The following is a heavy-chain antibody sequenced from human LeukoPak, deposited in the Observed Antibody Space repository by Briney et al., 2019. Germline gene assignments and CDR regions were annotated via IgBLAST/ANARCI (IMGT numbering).Heavy chain of an antibody. CDR1: GFTVSSNY. J-gene: IGHJ4*02. D-gene: IGHD1-26*01. CDR2: IYSGGST. Sequence: GGSLRLSCAASGFTVSSNYMSWVRQAPGKGLEWVSVIYSGGSTYYADSVRGRFTTSGDNSKNTLYVQMNSLRDEDTALYYCAKDQRWESPHYLDSWGQGTLVTVSS. V-gene: IGHV3-53*01. CDR3: AKDQRWESPHYLDS.